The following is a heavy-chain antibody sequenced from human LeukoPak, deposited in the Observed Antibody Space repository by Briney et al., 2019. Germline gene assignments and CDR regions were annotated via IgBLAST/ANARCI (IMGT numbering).Heavy chain of an antibody. Sequence: ASVYVSCKASGYTFTSYAMHWVRQAPGQRLERMGWINAGNGNTKYSQKFQGRVTITRDTSASTAYMELSSLRSEDTAVYYCARSGRSSGWYEYWGQGTLVTVSS. V-gene: IGHV1-3*01. CDR2: INAGNGNT. D-gene: IGHD6-19*01. J-gene: IGHJ4*02. CDR3: ARSGRSSGWYEY. CDR1: GYTFTSYA.